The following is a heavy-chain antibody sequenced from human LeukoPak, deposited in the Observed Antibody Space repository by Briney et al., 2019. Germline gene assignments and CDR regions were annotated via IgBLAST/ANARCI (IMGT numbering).Heavy chain of an antibody. Sequence: ASVKVSCKASGYTFTTYGIGWVRQAPGQGLEWVGWISGYSGNTDYAQKFQDRVTMTTDTSTSTAYMELRSLSSDDTAVYYCARDYRGSYYFYWGQGTLVTVSS. CDR1: GYTFTTYG. CDR3: ARDYRGSYYFY. CDR2: ISGYSGNT. V-gene: IGHV1-18*01. D-gene: IGHD1-26*01. J-gene: IGHJ4*02.